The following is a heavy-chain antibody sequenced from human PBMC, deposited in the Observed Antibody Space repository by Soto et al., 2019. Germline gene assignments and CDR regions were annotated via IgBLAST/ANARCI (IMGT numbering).Heavy chain of an antibody. D-gene: IGHD5-12*01. CDR3: ARDRVVATIRGYYYYGMDV. Sequence: QVQLQESGPGLVKPSETLSLTCTVSGGSISSYYWSWIRQPAGKGLEWIGRIYTSGSTNYNPSLKSRVTMSVDTSKNQFALKLSSVTAADTAVYYCARDRVVATIRGYYYYGMDVWGQGTTVTVSS. CDR1: GGSISSYY. CDR2: IYTSGST. J-gene: IGHJ6*02. V-gene: IGHV4-4*07.